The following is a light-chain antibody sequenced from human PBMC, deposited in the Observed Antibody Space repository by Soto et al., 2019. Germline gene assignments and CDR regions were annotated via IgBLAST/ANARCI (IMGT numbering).Light chain of an antibody. CDR3: AAWDDSLSAVV. CDR2: RND. J-gene: IGLJ2*01. Sequence: QSVLTQPPSASGTPGQRVTISCSGSSSNIGSNYVYWYQQFPGSAPKLLIYRNDQRPSGVPARFSGSKSGTSASLAISGPRSEDEADYYCAAWDDSLSAVVFGGGTKLTVL. CDR1: SSNIGSNY. V-gene: IGLV1-47*01.